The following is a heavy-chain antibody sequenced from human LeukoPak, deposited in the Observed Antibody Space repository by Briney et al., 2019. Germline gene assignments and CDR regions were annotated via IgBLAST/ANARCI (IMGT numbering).Heavy chain of an antibody. J-gene: IGHJ4*02. CDR3: ATGDYYDSSGYSSDLDY. D-gene: IGHD3-22*01. CDR1: GYTLTDYY. V-gene: IGHV1-69-2*01. CDR2: VDPEDGET. Sequence: ASVKISCKVSGYTLTDYYMHWVQQAPGKGLEWMGLVDPEDGETIYAEKFQGRVTITADTSTDTAYMELSSLRSEDTAVYCCATGDYYDSSGYSSDLDYWGQGTLVTVSS.